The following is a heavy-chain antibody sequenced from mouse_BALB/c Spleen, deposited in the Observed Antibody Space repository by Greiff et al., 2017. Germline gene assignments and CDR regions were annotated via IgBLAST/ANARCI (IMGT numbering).Heavy chain of an antibody. J-gene: IGHJ3*01. Sequence: VQLQQSGAELVKPGASVKLSCKASGYTFTSYYMYWVKQRPGQGLEWIGEINPSNGGTNFNEKFKSKATLTVDKSSSTAYMHLSSLTSEDSAVYYCTRWGGFAYWGQGTLVTVSA. CDR2: INPSNGGT. CDR3: TRWGGFAY. CDR1: GYTFTSYY. V-gene: IGHV1S81*02.